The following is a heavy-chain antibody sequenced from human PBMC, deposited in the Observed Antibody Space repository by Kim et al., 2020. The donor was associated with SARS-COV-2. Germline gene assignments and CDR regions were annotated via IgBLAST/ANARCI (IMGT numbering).Heavy chain of an antibody. CDR2: GST. V-gene: IGHV3-23*01. J-gene: IGHJ4*02. CDR3: AKSAFSPSY. Sequence: GSTYYADSVKGRFTISRDNSKNTLYLQMNSLRAEDTAVYYCAKSAFSPSYWGQGTLVTVSS. D-gene: IGHD3-3*02.